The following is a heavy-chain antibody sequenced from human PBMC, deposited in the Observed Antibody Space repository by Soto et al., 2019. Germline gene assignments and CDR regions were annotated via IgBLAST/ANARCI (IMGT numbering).Heavy chain of an antibody. V-gene: IGHV3-30*03. CDR1: GFIFSDYV. D-gene: IGHD3-9*01. CDR2: ISHDEDYT. Sequence: QVQLVESGGGVVQPGKSLRLSCAASGFIFSDYVMHWVRQAPGKGLEWVAMISHDEDYTYYADSVKGRFTISRDNSKNTLFLQMTNLKTEDTAMYYCARDPERLKFFDIYYWCQVTLVTVSS. CDR3: ARDPERLKFFDIYY. J-gene: IGHJ4*02.